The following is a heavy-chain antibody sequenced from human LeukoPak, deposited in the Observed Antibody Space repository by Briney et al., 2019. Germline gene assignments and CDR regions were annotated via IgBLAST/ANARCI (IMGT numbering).Heavy chain of an antibody. J-gene: IGHJ4*02. D-gene: IGHD1-26*01. CDR3: ARGSGSYPGY. CDR2: INRSGST. Sequence: SETLSLTCAVYGGSFSGYDWSWIRQPPGKGLEWIGEINRSGSTNYNPSLKSRVTISVDTSKNQFSLKLSSVTAADTAVYYCARGSGSYPGYWGQGTLVTVSS. V-gene: IGHV4-34*01. CDR1: GGSFSGYD.